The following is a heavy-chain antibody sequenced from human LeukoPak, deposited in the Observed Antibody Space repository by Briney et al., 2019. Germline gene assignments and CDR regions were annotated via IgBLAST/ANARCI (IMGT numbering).Heavy chain of an antibody. V-gene: IGHV1-18*01. CDR2: ISAYNGNT. D-gene: IGHD6-19*01. CDR3: ARGHSSGWYDQYYFDH. CDR1: GYTFTSYG. Sequence: ASVKVSCKASGYTFTSYGISWVRQAPGQGLEWMGWISAYNGNTNYAQKLQGRVTMTTDTSTSTAYMELRSLRSDDTAVYYCARGHSSGWYDQYYFDHWGQGTPVTVSS. J-gene: IGHJ4*02.